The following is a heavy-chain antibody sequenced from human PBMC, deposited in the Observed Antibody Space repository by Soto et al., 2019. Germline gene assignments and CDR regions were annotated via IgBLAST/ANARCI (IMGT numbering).Heavy chain of an antibody. CDR1: GGSITNYY. V-gene: IGHV4-59*08. D-gene: IGHD3-10*01. CDR3: ARHGFGPLHGLVDV. J-gene: IGHJ6*02. Sequence: QVQLQESGPGLVKPSETLSLTCTVSGGSITNYYCSWFRQPPGKGLEWIGYIQYNGYSAYNLSLKRRVTMSMSTSKTPFSLMVATGTATATAVYYWARHGFGPLHGLVDVWGQGNTVIVSS. CDR2: IQYNGYS.